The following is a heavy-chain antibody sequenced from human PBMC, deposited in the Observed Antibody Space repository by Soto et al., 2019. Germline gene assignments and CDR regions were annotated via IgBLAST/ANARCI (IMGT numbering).Heavy chain of an antibody. D-gene: IGHD1-20*01. CDR2: IYYSGST. Sequence: PSETLSLTCTVSGGSMSNYYGSWIRRPPGKGLECICYIYYSGSTSYNPSLKSRVTISVDTSKNQFSLKLSSMTAADTAVYYCACLVEYNWNNADYWGQGTLVTVSS. V-gene: IGHV4-59*01. CDR3: ACLVEYNWNNADY. CDR1: GGSMSNYY. J-gene: IGHJ4*02.